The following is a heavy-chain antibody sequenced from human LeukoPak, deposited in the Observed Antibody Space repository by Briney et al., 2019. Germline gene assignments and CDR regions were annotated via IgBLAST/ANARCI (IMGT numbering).Heavy chain of an antibody. D-gene: IGHD5-18*01. J-gene: IGHJ3*02. Sequence: SETLSLTCSLSCGSISFYYWSWIRQPPGKRLEWIGYIYYSGSTSYNPSLKSRVTISVDTSKNQISLKLSSVTASDTAVYYCARDLGVMVRAFDIWGQGTMVTVSS. CDR2: IYYSGST. V-gene: IGHV4-59*01. CDR3: ARDLGVMVRAFDI. CDR1: CGSISFYY.